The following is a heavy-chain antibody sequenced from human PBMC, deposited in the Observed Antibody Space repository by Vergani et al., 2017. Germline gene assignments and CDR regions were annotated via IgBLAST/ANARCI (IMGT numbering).Heavy chain of an antibody. Sequence: QVQLVQSGPEMKQPGASVKVSCKASGYTFFNYGVNWIRRAPGQGFEWLGWIRADNGDTRYAPRLQDRLTLTTDSSTSTVYMELRSLKSDDTAVYYCTRDGTYYYGSGSYYVFEYWGQGTLVTVSS. D-gene: IGHD3-10*01. CDR1: GYTFFNYG. V-gene: IGHV1-18*04. CDR3: TRDGTYYYGSGSYYVFEY. J-gene: IGHJ4*02. CDR2: IRADNGDT.